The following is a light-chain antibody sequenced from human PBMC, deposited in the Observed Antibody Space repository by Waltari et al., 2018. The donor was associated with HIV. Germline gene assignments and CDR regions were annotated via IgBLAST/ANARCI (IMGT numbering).Light chain of an antibody. J-gene: IGKJ4*02. V-gene: IGKV4-1*01. CDR1: QGSLYGTNNRKY. Sequence: IVMNQSPDSLAVSLGERATINCKSSQGSLYGTNNRKYLALDQQKPGQPPKLLIYWASTRESGVPDRFSVSGSGTDVALTFSCLQAEDVAVYFGQQNSSSLPRTFGGGTKVEMK. CDR2: WAS. CDR3: QQNSSSLPRT.